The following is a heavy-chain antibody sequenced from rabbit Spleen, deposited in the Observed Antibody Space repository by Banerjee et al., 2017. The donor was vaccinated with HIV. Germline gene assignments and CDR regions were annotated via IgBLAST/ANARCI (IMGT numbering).Heavy chain of an antibody. Sequence: QSLEESGGGLVQPEGSLALTCKASGFSFSSSDYICWVRQAPGKGLEWISCIAGSSSGFTYSATWAKGRFTISKASSTTVTLQMTTLTAVDTATYFCARDAAGREDFNLWGPGTLVTVS. V-gene: IGHV1S40*01. CDR2: IAGSSSGFT. D-gene: IGHD4-2*01. J-gene: IGHJ4*01. CDR1: GFSFSSSDY. CDR3: ARDAAGREDFNL.